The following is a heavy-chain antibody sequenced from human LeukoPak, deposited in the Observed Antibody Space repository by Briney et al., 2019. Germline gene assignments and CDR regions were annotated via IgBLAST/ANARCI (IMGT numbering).Heavy chain of an antibody. D-gene: IGHD4-17*01. CDR2: INPNSGGT. J-gene: IGHJ4*02. Sequence: WASVKVSCKASGYTFTGYYMHWVRQAPGQGLEGMGRINPNSGGTNYAQKFQGRVTMTRDTSISTAYMELSRLRSDDTAVYYCARGGYGDYEGGVLDYWGQGTLVTVSS. CDR1: GYTFTGYY. CDR3: ARGGYGDYEGGVLDY. V-gene: IGHV1-2*06.